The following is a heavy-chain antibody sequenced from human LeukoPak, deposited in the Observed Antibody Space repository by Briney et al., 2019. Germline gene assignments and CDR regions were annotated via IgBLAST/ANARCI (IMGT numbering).Heavy chain of an antibody. CDR1: GGSISSGDYY. J-gene: IGHJ6*02. D-gene: IGHD3-10*01. Sequence: SETLSLTCTVSGGSISSGDYYWSWLRQPPGKGLEWIGYIYYSGSTYYNPSLKSRVTISVDTSKNQFSLKLSSVTAADTAVYYCARDLVLVVRGVINHYYGMDVWGQGTPVTVSS. V-gene: IGHV4-30-4*01. CDR2: IYYSGST. CDR3: ARDLVLVVRGVINHYYGMDV.